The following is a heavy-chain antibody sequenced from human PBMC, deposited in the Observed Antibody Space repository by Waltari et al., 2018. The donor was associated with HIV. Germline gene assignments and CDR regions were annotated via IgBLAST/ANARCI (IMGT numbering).Heavy chain of an antibody. CDR3: AGSVSGTVGYFDY. D-gene: IGHD6-19*01. J-gene: IGHJ4*02. Sequence: QVQLEESGPGLVKPSETLSLTCGVSGGSVNSFYWSWIRQVPGKGLQWIGNVYYTGVTNDRPSLKGRVTISIQTSKSQFSLKLNSVTPADTAVYYCAGSVSGTVGYFDYWGPGTSVTVSS. CDR1: GGSVNSFY. V-gene: IGHV4-59*02. CDR2: VYYTGVT.